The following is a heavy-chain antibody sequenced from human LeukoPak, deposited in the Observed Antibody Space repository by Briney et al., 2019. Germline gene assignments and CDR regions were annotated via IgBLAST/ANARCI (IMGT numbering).Heavy chain of an antibody. J-gene: IGHJ4*02. V-gene: IGHV3-21*01. D-gene: IGHD4-17*01. CDR3: ARDPSPILRRNYFDY. Sequence: GGSLRLSCAASGFGFRSYTMNWVRQAPGKGLEWVSSISSNTDYIHYADSVKGRFTISRDNAKSSLYLQMHSLRAEDTAVYYCARDPSPILRRNYFDYWGQGTLVTVSS. CDR2: ISSNTDYI. CDR1: GFGFRSYT.